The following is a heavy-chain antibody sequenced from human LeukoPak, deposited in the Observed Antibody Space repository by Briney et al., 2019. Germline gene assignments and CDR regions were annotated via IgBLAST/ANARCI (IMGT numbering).Heavy chain of an antibody. CDR2: ISSSGSTI. Sequence: GGSLRLSCAASGFTFSSYEMNWVRQAPGKGLEWVSYISSSGSTIYYPDSVKGRFTISRDNAKNSLYLQMNSLRAEDTAVYYCARGGASTSCYCPGDDYWGQGTLVTVSS. D-gene: IGHD2-2*01. CDR1: GFTFSSYE. J-gene: IGHJ4*02. V-gene: IGHV3-48*03. CDR3: ARGGASTSCYCPGDDY.